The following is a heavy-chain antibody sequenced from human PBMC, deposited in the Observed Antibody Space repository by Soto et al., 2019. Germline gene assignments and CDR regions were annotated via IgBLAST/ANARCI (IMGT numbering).Heavy chain of an antibody. D-gene: IGHD6-13*01. CDR1: GGTFSSYA. V-gene: IGHV1-69*13. CDR3: ARDEGIAAAGTPYYYGMDV. CDR2: IIPIFGTA. J-gene: IGHJ6*02. Sequence: SVKVSCKASGGTFSSYASSWVRQAPGQGLEWMGGIIPIFGTANYAQKFQGRVTISADESTSTAYMELSSLRSEDTAVYYCARDEGIAAAGTPYYYGMDVWGQGTTVTVSS.